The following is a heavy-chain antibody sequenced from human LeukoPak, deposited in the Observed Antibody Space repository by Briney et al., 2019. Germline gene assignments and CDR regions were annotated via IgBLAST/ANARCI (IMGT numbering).Heavy chain of an antibody. CDR3: ARDGAAGQYYYYMDV. CDR2: IYYSGST. J-gene: IGHJ6*03. Sequence: SETLSLTCTVSGGSISSYYWSWIRQPPGKGLEWIGYIYYSGSTNYNPSLKSRVTISVDTSKNQFSLKLSSVTAADTAVYYCARDGAAGQYYYYMDVWGKGTTATVSS. CDR1: GGSISSYY. V-gene: IGHV4-59*01. D-gene: IGHD6-13*01.